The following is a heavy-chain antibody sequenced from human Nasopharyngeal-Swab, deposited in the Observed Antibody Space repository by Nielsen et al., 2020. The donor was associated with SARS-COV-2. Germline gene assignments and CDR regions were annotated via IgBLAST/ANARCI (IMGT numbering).Heavy chain of an antibody. D-gene: IGHD6-13*01. Sequence: WIRQPPGKGLEWIGYIYYSGSTNYNPSLKSRVTISVDTSKNRFSLKLSSVTAADTAVYYCARGRAAAVDYWGQGTLVTVSS. CDR2: IYYSGST. CDR3: ARGRAAAVDY. J-gene: IGHJ4*02. V-gene: IGHV4-59*01.